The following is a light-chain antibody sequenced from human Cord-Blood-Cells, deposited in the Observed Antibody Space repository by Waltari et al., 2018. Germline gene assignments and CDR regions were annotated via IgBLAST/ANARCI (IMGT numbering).Light chain of an antibody. Sequence: DIQMPKSPSSLSASVGDRDTITCRASQSISSYLNWYQQKPGKAPELLIYAASSLQSGVPSRFSGSGSGTDFTLTISSLQPEDFATYYCQQSYSTPYTFGQGTKLEIK. CDR2: AAS. V-gene: IGKV1-39*01. J-gene: IGKJ2*01. CDR1: QSISSY. CDR3: QQSYSTPYT.